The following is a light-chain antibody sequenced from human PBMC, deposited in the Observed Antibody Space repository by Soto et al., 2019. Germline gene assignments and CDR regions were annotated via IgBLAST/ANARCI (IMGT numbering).Light chain of an antibody. CDR3: QQSHSTPWT. CDR2: AAS. V-gene: IGKV1-39*01. J-gene: IGKJ1*01. Sequence: DIQMTQSPSSLSASVGDRVTITCRASQNIRINLNWYQQKSGKAPKLLIYAASGVQSGVPSRFSGSGSGTDFTLTISSLQPEDFATYYCQQSHSTPWTFGQGTKVEI. CDR1: QNIRIN.